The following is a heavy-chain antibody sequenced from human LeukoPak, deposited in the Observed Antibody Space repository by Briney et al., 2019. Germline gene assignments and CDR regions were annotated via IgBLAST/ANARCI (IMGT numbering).Heavy chain of an antibody. CDR2: TSKDGSDT. D-gene: IGHD6-6*01. V-gene: IGHV3-74*01. J-gene: IGHJ4*02. CDR1: GFTFSDSW. Sequence: GGSLRLSFAASGFTFSDSWMHWVRQDPGKGPEWLSRTSKDGSDTVYADSAKGRLTASRDNARNTVYLELTNLRPDDTALYYCARGGYSGSYYRFSWGRGTLVTVAS. CDR3: ARGGYSGSYYRFS.